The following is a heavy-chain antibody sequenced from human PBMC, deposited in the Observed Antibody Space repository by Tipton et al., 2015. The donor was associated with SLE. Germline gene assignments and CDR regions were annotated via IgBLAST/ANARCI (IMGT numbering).Heavy chain of an antibody. CDR1: GCTFTSYG. Sequence: QLVQSGAEVKKPGASVKVSCKASGCTFTSYGISCVRQAPGQGLEWTAWISAYNGNTNYAQKLQGRVTMTTDTSTSTAYMELRSLRSDDTAVYYCARDLGIAAAAYPDYWGQGTLVTVSS. J-gene: IGHJ4*02. CDR3: ARDLGIAAAAYPDY. D-gene: IGHD6-13*01. V-gene: IGHV1-18*01. CDR2: ISAYNGNT.